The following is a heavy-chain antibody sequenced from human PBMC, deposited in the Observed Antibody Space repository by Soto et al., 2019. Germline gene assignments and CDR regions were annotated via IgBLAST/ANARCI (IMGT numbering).Heavy chain of an antibody. CDR1: GGPFSSYA. Sequence: SGKHSSKASGGPFSSYAISWVRRAAGQGLEWMGGIIPIFGTANYAQKFQGRVTITADKSTSTAYMELSSLRSEDTAVYYRARDSNYDSSGYFIYWGQGTMVTVSS. CDR3: ARDSNYDSSGYFIY. J-gene: IGHJ4*02. CDR2: IIPIFGTA. D-gene: IGHD3-22*01. V-gene: IGHV1-69*06.